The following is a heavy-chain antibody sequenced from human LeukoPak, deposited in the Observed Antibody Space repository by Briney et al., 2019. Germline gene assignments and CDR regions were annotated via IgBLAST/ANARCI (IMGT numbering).Heavy chain of an antibody. Sequence: GGSLRLSCAASGFTFSGSAMHWVRQASGKGLEWVGRIRSKANNYATEYAASVKGRFTISRDDSKNTAYLQMNSLKTEDTAVYYCTRHRPDTGYYGSGTYYGFDYWGQGTLVTVSS. CDR1: GFTFSGSA. D-gene: IGHD3-10*01. CDR3: TRHRPDTGYYGSGTYYGFDY. J-gene: IGHJ4*02. CDR2: IRSKANNYAT. V-gene: IGHV3-73*01.